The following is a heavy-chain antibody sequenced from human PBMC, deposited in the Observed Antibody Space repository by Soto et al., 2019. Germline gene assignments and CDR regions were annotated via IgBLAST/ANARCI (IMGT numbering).Heavy chain of an antibody. J-gene: IGHJ4*02. Sequence: PSETLSLTCTASGGSISSYYWSWIRQPPGKGLEWIGYVYYSGSTNYNPSLKSRVTISVDTSKNQFSLKLSSVTAADTAVYYCARGQGSMIVNLYYFDYWGQGTLVTSPQ. V-gene: IGHV4-59*01. CDR3: ARGQGSMIVNLYYFDY. CDR1: GGSISSYY. CDR2: VYYSGST. D-gene: IGHD3-22*01.